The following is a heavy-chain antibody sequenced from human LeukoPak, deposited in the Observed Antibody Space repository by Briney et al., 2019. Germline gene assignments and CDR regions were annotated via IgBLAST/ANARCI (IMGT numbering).Heavy chain of an antibody. CDR3: ARDLRSGQDV. Sequence: GGSLRLSCAASGFTFSSYSMNWVRQAPVKGLEWVSSISSSSSYIYYADSVKGRFTISRDNAKNSLYLQMNSLRAEDTAVYYCARDLRSGQDVWGQGTTVTVSS. D-gene: IGHD4-17*01. J-gene: IGHJ6*02. V-gene: IGHV3-21*01. CDR2: ISSSSSYI. CDR1: GFTFSSYS.